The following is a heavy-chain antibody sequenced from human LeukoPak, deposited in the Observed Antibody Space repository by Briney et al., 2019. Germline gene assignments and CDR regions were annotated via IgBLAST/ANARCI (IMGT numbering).Heavy chain of an antibody. J-gene: IGHJ3*02. CDR3: ARVGSGDAFDI. Sequence: SETLSLTCAVSGGSISSGGYSWSWIRQPPGKGLEWIGYIYHSGSTYYNPSLKSRVTISVDRSKNQFSLKLSSVTAADTAVYYCARVGSGDAFDIWGQGTMVTVPS. CDR1: GGSISSGGYS. CDR2: IYHSGST. V-gene: IGHV4-30-2*01. D-gene: IGHD1-26*01.